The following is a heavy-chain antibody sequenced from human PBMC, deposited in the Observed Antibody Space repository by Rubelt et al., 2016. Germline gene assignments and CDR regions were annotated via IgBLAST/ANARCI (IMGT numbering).Heavy chain of an antibody. CDR1: GCTFSSYA. D-gene: IGHD4-17*01. CDR2: DIPILGIA. Sequence: QVQLVQSGAEVKKPGSSVKVPCKASGCTFSSYAISWVRQAPGQGLEWMGRDIPILGIANDAQKCQGRVTITADKSTSTAYMWLSSLRSEDTAVHYCARDPYGDRHHDYWGQGTLVTVSS. CDR3: ARDPYGDRHHDY. V-gene: IGHV1-69*04. J-gene: IGHJ4*02.